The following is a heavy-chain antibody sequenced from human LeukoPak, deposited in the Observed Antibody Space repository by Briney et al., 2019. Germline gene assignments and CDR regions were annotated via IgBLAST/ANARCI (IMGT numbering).Heavy chain of an antibody. CDR1: GGSISGYH. J-gene: IGHJ4*02. CDR3: ARGFLSVAGTLDH. CDR2: IYYNGGT. D-gene: IGHD6-19*01. V-gene: IGHV4-59*01. Sequence: SETLSLTCTVSGGSISGYHWSWIRQHPGKGLEWIGYIYYNGGTNYKPSLKSRVTMSADTSKNQFSLKLNSVTAADSAVYYCARGFLSVAGTLDHWGQGTLVTVSS.